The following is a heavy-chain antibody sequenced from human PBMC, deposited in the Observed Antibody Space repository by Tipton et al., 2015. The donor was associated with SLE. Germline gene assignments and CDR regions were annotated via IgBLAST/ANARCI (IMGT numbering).Heavy chain of an antibody. D-gene: IGHD6-13*01. Sequence: TLSLTCTVSGGSISSYYWSWIRQPPGKGLEWIGYIYYSGSTNYNPSLKSRVTISVDTSKNQFSLKLSSVTAADTAVYYCARSRDSSSYYYYYMGVWGKGTSGTFSS. J-gene: IGHJ6*03. CDR3: ARSRDSSSYYYYYMGV. CDR2: IYYSGST. V-gene: IGHV4-59*01. CDR1: GGSISSYY.